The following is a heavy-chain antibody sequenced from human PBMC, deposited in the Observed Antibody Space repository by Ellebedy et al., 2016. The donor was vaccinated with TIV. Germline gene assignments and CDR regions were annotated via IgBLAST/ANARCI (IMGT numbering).Heavy chain of an antibody. J-gene: IGHJ3*02. V-gene: IGHV3-21*01. Sequence: PGGSLRLSCAASGFIFSSYSMNWVRQAPGKGLEWVSSISSTGSYTYYADSVKGRFTISRDNAKNSLYLQMNSLRAEDAAVYYCVRDNQHAFDTWGQGTMVTVSS. CDR1: GFIFSSYS. CDR2: ISSTGSYT. CDR3: VRDNQHAFDT. D-gene: IGHD2-2*01.